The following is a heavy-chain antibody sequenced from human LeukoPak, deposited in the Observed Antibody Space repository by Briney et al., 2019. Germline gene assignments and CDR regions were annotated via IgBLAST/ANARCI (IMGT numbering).Heavy chain of an antibody. Sequence: GGSLRLSCAASGFTFSSYAMSWVRQAPGKGLEWVSAISGSGGSTYYADSVKGRFTISRDNSKNTLYLQMNSLRAEDTAVYYCAKRRFDYYDSSGYYFYWGQGTLVTVSS. J-gene: IGHJ4*02. CDR2: ISGSGGST. V-gene: IGHV3-23*01. D-gene: IGHD3-22*01. CDR3: AKRRFDYYDSSGYYFY. CDR1: GFTFSSYA.